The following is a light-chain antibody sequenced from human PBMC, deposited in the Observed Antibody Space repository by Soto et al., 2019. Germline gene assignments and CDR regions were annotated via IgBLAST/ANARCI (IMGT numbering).Light chain of an antibody. CDR3: SSYTSSNTLV. J-gene: IGLJ1*01. Sequence: QSALTQPASVSGSPGQSITISCTGTSSDIGAYNSVSWYQHHPGKAPKLIVFQVSFRPSAVSDRFSGSKSDNTASLTISGLQTEDEADYYCSSYTSSNTLVFGTGTKVTVL. CDR1: SSDIGAYNS. CDR2: QVS. V-gene: IGLV2-14*01.